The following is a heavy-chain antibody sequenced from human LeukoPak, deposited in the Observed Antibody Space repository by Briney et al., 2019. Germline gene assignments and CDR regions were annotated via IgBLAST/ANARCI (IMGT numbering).Heavy chain of an antibody. CDR2: ISYDGSNK. J-gene: IGHJ4*02. CDR1: GFTFSSYG. V-gene: IGHV3-30*18. D-gene: IGHD3-9*01. Sequence: GRSLRLSCAASGFTFSSYGMHGVRQAPGKGLEWVAVISYDGSNKYYADSVKGRFTISRDNFKNTLYLQMNSLRAEDTAVYYCAKSRRYFDWLHYYFDYWGQGTLVTVSS. CDR3: AKSRRYFDWLHYYFDY.